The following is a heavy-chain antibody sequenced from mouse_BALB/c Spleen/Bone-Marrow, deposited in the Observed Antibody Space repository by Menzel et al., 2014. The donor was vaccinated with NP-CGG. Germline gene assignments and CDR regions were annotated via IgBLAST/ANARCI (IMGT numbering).Heavy chain of an antibody. D-gene: IGHD2-3*01. CDR1: GFNIKDTY. Sequence: EVQLQQSGAELVKPGASVKLSCTASGFNIKDTYMHWVKQRPEQGLERIGRIDPANGNTKYDPKFQGKATITADTSSNAAYLQLSGLASEDTAVYYCARADGYCAWFAYWGQGTLVTVSA. J-gene: IGHJ3*01. V-gene: IGHV14-3*02. CDR3: ARADGYCAWFAY. CDR2: IDPANGNT.